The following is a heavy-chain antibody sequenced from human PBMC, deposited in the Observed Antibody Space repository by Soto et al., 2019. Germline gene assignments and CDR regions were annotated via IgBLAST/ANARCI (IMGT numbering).Heavy chain of an antibody. CDR2: IWYDGANK. CDR3: ARDGGYCISKSCPTPFDY. D-gene: IGHD2-2*01. J-gene: IGHJ4*02. V-gene: IGHV3-33*01. CDR1: GFTFSSYG. Sequence: GGSLRLSCAASGFTFSSYGMHWVRQAPGKGLEWVAMIWYDGANKYYADSVKGRFTISRDNSKNTLYLQVNSLRAEDTAVYYCARDGGYCISKSCPTPFDYWGQGTLVTVSS.